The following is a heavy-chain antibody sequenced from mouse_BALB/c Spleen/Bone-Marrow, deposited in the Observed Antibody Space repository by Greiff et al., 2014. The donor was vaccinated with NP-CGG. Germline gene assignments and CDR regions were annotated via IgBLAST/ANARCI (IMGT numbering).Heavy chain of an antibody. CDR2: IDPANGDT. CDR3: TRPSFYYGSGYWYFDV. D-gene: IGHD1-1*01. Sequence: EVQLQQSGSELVKPGASVKLSCAASGFNIKDTYMHWVKQRPEQGLEWIGRIDPANGDTKYDPKFQGEATITADTSSNTAYLQLSSLTSEDTAVYYCTRPSFYYGSGYWYFDVWGAGTTVTVSS. CDR1: GFNIKDTY. V-gene: IGHV14-3*02. J-gene: IGHJ1*01.